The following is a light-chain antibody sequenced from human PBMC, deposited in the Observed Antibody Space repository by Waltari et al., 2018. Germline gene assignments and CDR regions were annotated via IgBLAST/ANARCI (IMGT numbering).Light chain of an antibody. CDR2: KDS. CDR3: AAWDDSLSGPI. Sequence: QSVLTQPPSASGTPGQRVTSSCSASHSNIGSNYLYWYQQLPGTAPKLLIYKDSQRPSGVPDRFSGSKSGTSASLAISGLRSEDEADYYCAAWDDSLSGPIFATGTKVTV. J-gene: IGLJ1*01. CDR1: HSNIGSNY. V-gene: IGLV1-47*01.